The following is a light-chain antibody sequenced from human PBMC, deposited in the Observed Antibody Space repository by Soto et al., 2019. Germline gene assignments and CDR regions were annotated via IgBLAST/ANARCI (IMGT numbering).Light chain of an antibody. CDR2: GAS. CDR3: QQYGSSPPYT. Sequence: EIVLTQSPGTLSLSPGERATLSCRASESVSSSTYLAWYQQKPGQAPRLLIYGASSRATGIPDRFSGSGSGTAFTLTISRLEPEDFAAYYCQQYGSSPPYTFGQGTKLEIK. CDR1: ESVSSSTY. V-gene: IGKV3-20*01. J-gene: IGKJ2*01.